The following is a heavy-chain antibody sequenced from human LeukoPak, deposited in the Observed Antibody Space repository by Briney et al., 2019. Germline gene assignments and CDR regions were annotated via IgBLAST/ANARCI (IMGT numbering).Heavy chain of an antibody. CDR1: GYTFTGYY. V-gene: IGHV1-2*02. D-gene: IGHD6-13*01. CDR3: AKEEVVAAAVEAYNWFDP. Sequence: AASVKVSCKASGYTFTGYYMHWVRQAPGQGLEWMGWINPNSGGTNYAQKFQGRVTMTRDTSISTAYMELSRLRSDDTAVYYCAKEEVVAAAVEAYNWFDPWGQGTLVTVSS. CDR2: INPNSGGT. J-gene: IGHJ5*02.